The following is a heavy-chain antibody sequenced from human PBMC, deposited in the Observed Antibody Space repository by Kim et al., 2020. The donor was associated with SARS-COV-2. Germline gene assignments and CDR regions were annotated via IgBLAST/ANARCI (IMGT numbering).Heavy chain of an antibody. V-gene: IGHV3-21*01. CDR3: ASEGGGGSGCSWFDP. CDR1: GFTFSSYS. CDR2: ISSSSSYL. Sequence: GGSLRLSCAASGFTFSSYSMNWVRQAPGKGLEWVSSISSSSSYLYYAASVKGRFTISRDNAKNSLYLQMNSLSAEDTAVYYCASEGGGGSGCSWFDPWG. D-gene: IGHD6-19*01. J-gene: IGHJ5*02.